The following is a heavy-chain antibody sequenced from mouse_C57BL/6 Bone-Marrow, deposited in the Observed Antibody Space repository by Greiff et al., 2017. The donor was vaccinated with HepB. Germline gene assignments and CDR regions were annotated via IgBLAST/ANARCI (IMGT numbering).Heavy chain of an antibody. Sequence: VKLVESGPGLVQPSQSLSITCTVSGFSLTSYGVHWVRQSPGKGLEWLGVIWSGGSTDYNAAFISRLSISKDNSKSQVFFKMNSLQADDTAIYYCARLDSSVYGLIWFAYWGQGTLVTVSA. CDR2: IWSGGST. J-gene: IGHJ3*01. CDR1: GFSLTSYG. V-gene: IGHV2-2*01. CDR3: ARLDSSVYGLIWFAY. D-gene: IGHD3-2*02.